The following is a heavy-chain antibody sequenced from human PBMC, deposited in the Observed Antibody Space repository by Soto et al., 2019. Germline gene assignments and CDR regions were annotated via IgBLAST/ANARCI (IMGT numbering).Heavy chain of an antibody. J-gene: IGHJ6*02. CDR3: ARHNGPLYVGYYYDMDV. D-gene: IGHD3-16*01. Sequence: QLQLQESGPGLVKPSETLSLTCTVSGGSISSSSYYWGWIRQPPGKGLEWIGSIYYSGYTYYNPSLKIRVTISVDTSKTQFSLKLSSVTAADTAVYYCARHNGPLYVGYYYDMDVWGQGTTVTVSS. V-gene: IGHV4-39*01. CDR1: GGSISSSSYY. CDR2: IYYSGYT.